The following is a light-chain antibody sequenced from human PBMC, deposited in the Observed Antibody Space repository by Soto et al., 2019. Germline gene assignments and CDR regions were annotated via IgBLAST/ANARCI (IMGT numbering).Light chain of an antibody. Sequence: QSVLTQPASASGSPGQSITISRTGTSSDVGGYNYVSWYQQHPGKAPKFMIYDVSNRPSGVSNRFSGSKSGNTASLTISGHQAEDEADYYCCSYTTSNTRQIVFGTGTKATVL. CDR1: SSDVGGYNY. CDR2: DVS. J-gene: IGLJ1*01. CDR3: CSYTTSNTRQIV. V-gene: IGLV2-14*01.